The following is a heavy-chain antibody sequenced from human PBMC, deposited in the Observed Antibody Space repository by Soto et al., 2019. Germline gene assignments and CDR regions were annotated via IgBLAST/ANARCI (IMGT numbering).Heavy chain of an antibody. V-gene: IGHV1-18*01. CDR3: ARALRFLATDSDY. D-gene: IGHD3-3*01. J-gene: IGHJ4*02. CDR2: ISAYNGNT. Sequence: ASVKVSCKASGYTFTSYGISWVRQAPGQGLEWMGWISAYNGNTNYAQKLQGRVTMTTDTSTSTACMELRSLRSDDTAVYYCARALRFLATDSDYWGQGTLVTVSS. CDR1: GYTFTSYG.